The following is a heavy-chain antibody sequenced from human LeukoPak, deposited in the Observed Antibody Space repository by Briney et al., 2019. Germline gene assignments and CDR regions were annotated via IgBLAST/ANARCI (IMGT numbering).Heavy chain of an antibody. V-gene: IGHV4-61*01. J-gene: IGHJ5*02. Sequence: SETLSLTCTVSGGSVSSGSYYWSWIRQPPGKGLEWIGYIYYSGSTNYNASLKSRVTISVDTSKNQFSLKLSSVTAADTAVYYCARDLNWFDPWGQGTLVTVSS. CDR3: ARDLNWFDP. CDR1: GGSVSSGSYY. CDR2: IYYSGST.